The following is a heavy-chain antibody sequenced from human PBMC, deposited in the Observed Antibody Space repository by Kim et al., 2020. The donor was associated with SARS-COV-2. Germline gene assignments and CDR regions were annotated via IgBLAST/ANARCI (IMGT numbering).Heavy chain of an antibody. D-gene: IGHD6-19*01. V-gene: IGHV3-21*01. CDR3: ARGIAVAGTIYYYYYGMDV. CDR1: GFTFSSYS. Sequence: GGSLRLSCAASGFTFSSYSMNWVRQAPGKGLEWVSSISSSSSYIYYADSVKGRFTISRDNAKNSLYLQMNSLRAEDTAVYYCARGIAVAGTIYYYYYGMDVWGQGTTVTVSS. CDR2: ISSSSSYI. J-gene: IGHJ6*02.